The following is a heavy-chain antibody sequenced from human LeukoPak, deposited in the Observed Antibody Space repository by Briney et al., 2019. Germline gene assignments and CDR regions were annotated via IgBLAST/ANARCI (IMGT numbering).Heavy chain of an antibody. D-gene: IGHD3-16*02. Sequence: ESGPVLVKPTETLTLTCTASGFSLTNARMGVSWIRQPPGKALEWLAHIFSNVEKFYSTSLKSRLTVSKDTSKRQVVLTMTNMDPVDTATYYCVRIHPMITFGGVIATLAFDIRGQGTMVTVSS. V-gene: IGHV2-26*01. CDR2: IFSNVEK. CDR3: VRIHPMITFGGVIATLAFDI. CDR1: GFSLTNARMG. J-gene: IGHJ3*02.